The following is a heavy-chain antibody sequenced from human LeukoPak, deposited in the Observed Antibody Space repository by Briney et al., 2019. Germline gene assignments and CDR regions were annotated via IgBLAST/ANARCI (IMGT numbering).Heavy chain of an antibody. CDR2: ISSSGSTI. V-gene: IGHV3-48*03. Sequence: GGSLRLSCAASGFTFSSYEMNWVRQAPGKGLEWVSYISSSGSTIYYADSVKGRFTISRDNSKNTLYLQMNSLRGEDTAVYYCAKLTRGYCSSTACPNWFDPWGQGTLVTVSS. J-gene: IGHJ5*02. CDR1: GFTFSSYE. D-gene: IGHD2-2*01. CDR3: AKLTRGYCSSTACPNWFDP.